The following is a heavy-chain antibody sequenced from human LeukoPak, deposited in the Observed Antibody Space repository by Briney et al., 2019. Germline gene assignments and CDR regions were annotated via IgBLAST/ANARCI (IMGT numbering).Heavy chain of an antibody. CDR1: GFTFSSYG. V-gene: IGHV3-30*02. CDR3: AKVTFGGVIADHFDS. CDR2: ISYDGSTK. D-gene: IGHD3-16*02. J-gene: IGHJ4*02. Sequence: QSGGSLRLSCAASGFTFSSYGMHWVRQAPGMGLKWVTSISYDGSTKYYADSVKGRFTISRDNSKSTLYLQMNSLRTDDTAVYYCAKVTFGGVIADHFDSWGQGTLVTVSS.